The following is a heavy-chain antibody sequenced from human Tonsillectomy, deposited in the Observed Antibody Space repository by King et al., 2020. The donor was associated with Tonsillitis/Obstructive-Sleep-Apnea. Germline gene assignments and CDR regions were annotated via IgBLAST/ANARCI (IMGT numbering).Heavy chain of an antibody. Sequence: VTLKESGPVLVKPTETLTLTCTVSGFSLSNARMGVSWIRQPPGQALEWLAHIFSNDEKSYSTSLKSRLTISKDTSKSQVVLTMTNMDPVDTATYYCARIHSAALFDYWGQGTLVTVSS. D-gene: IGHD2-15*01. J-gene: IGHJ4*02. V-gene: IGHV2-26*01. CDR1: GFSLSNARMG. CDR3: ARIHSAALFDY. CDR2: IFSNDEK.